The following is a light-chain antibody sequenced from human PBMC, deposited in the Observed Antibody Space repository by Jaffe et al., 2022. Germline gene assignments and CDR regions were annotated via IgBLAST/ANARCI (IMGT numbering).Light chain of an antibody. CDR2: GTN. CDR1: SSNIGAGYD. CDR3: QTYDYRLSGSVV. J-gene: IGLJ2*01. Sequence: QSVLTQPPSVSGAPGQRVTISCAGSSSNIGAGYDVHWYQQLPGTAPRLLIYGTNNRPSGVPDRFSGSKSGTSGSLAITGLQPEDEADYYCQTYDYRLSGSVVFGGGTKLTVL. V-gene: IGLV1-40*01.